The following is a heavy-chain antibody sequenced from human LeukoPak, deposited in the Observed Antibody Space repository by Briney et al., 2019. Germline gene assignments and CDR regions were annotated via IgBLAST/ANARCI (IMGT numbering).Heavy chain of an antibody. V-gene: IGHV4-39*07. CDR3: ARDAKYYFGSRTYFFFEY. D-gene: IGHD3-10*01. J-gene: IGHJ4*02. CDR2: IYYSGST. Sequence: SETLSLTCTVSGGSISSSSYYWGWIRQPPGKGLEWIGSIYYSGSTYYNPSLKSRVTMSIDTSKDQFSLELSSVTAADTAIYYCARDAKYYFGSRTYFFFEYWGQGTLLTVSS. CDR1: GGSISSSSYY.